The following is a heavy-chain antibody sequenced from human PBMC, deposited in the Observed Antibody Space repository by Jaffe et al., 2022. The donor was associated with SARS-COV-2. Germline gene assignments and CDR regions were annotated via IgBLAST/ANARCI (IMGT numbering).Heavy chain of an antibody. D-gene: IGHD5-12*01. CDR3: AKFPPATTP. V-gene: IGHV4-34*01. Sequence: QVHLQQWGAGLLKPSETLSLTCTIYGGSFGNYYWSWIRQPPGKGLEWIGEISYSGSTNYNPSLKSRVTISLDTSKNQFYLKLISVTAADTAVYYCAKFPPATTPWGQGTLVTVSS. CDR1: GGSFGNYY. CDR2: ISYSGST. J-gene: IGHJ4*02.